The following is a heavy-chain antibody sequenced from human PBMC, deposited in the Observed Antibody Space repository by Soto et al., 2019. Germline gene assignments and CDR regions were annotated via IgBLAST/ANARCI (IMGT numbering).Heavy chain of an antibody. V-gene: IGHV3-33*01. CDR1: GFTFSSYG. J-gene: IGHJ4*02. D-gene: IGHD3-22*01. Sequence: QVQLVESGGGVVQPGRSLRLSCAASGFTFSSYGMHWVRQAPGKGLEWVAVIWYDGSNKYYADSVKGRFTISRDNYKNTLYLQMNSLSAEDTAVYYCARDRAYYDSSGYSYYFDYWGQGTLVTVSS. CDR2: IWYDGSNK. CDR3: ARDRAYYDSSGYSYYFDY.